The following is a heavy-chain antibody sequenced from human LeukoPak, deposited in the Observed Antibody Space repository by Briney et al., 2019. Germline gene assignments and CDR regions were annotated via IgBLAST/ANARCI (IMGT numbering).Heavy chain of an antibody. CDR3: ARALWSGPAYYGMDV. Sequence: KTGGSLRLSCAASGFTFSNYNFYWVRQAPGKGLEWVSSISSTSSYIYYADSMKGRFTISRDNAKNSLYLQMNSLRAEDTAVYYCARALWSGPAYYGMDVWGQGTTVTDSS. V-gene: IGHV3-21*01. CDR1: GFTFSNYN. CDR2: ISSTSSYI. D-gene: IGHD3-10*01. J-gene: IGHJ6*02.